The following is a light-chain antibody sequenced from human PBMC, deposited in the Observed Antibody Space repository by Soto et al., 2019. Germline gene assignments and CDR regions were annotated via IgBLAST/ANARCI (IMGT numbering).Light chain of an antibody. V-gene: IGKV1-12*02. Sequence: DIKMTQSPSSVSASVGDRVTITCRASQGLSSYLAWYQQKPGKAPKLLIYAASNLQSGVPSRFSGSGSGTDFTLTISSLQPEDFATYFCLSGHSRPFGGGTKV. CDR2: AAS. CDR3: LSGHSRP. J-gene: IGKJ4*01. CDR1: QGLSSY.